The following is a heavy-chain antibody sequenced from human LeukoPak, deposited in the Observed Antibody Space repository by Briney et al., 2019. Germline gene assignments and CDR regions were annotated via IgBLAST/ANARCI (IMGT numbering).Heavy chain of an antibody. V-gene: IGHV4-38-2*01. Sequence: PSETLSLTCAVSGYSISSASYWGWIRQPPGKGLEWIGNIYHSGSPYYNPSLKSRVAISVDTSKNQFSLKLSSVTAADTAVYYCARPISSQGYFGVVIDWGQGTLVTVSS. J-gene: IGHJ4*02. CDR2: IYHSGSP. CDR3: ARPISSQGYFGVVID. D-gene: IGHD3-3*01. CDR1: GYSISSASY.